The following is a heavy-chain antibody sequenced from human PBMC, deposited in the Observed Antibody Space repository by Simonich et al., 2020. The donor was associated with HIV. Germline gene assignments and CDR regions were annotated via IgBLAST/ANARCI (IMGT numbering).Heavy chain of an antibody. Sequence: QVQLQQWGAGLLKPSETLSLTCAVYGGSFSGYYWSWLRQRPVEGLEGIGEINHRGNTNDNPSLKIRVTISVDTSKTQFSLKLISVTAADTAVYYCARLTAGGLGEYFQHWGQGTLVTVSS. J-gene: IGHJ1*01. CDR3: ARLTAGGLGEYFQH. CDR2: INHRGNT. V-gene: IGHV4-34*01. CDR1: GGSFSGYY. D-gene: IGHD6-13*01.